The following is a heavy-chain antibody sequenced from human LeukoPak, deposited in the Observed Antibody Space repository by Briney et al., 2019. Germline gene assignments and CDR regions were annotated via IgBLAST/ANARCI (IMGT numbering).Heavy chain of an antibody. CDR3: VRGSGLTWHFDY. CDR2: IRYDGSNK. CDR1: GFTFSSYG. Sequence: GGSLRLSCAASGFTFSSYGMHWVRQAPGKGLEWVAFIRYDGSNKHYADSVKGRFTISRDSSKNTLYLQMNRLRAEDTAVYYCVRGSGLTWHFDYWGQGTLVTVSS. J-gene: IGHJ4*02. V-gene: IGHV3-30*02. D-gene: IGHD3-22*01.